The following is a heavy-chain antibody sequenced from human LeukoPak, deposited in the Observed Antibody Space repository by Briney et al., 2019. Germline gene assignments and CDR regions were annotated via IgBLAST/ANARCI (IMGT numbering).Heavy chain of an antibody. CDR2: IYYTGST. CDR3: ARRPRNYYDNHDLVPFDI. Sequence: SETLSLTCTVSGDSISVYYWSWIRQPPGKRLEWIGYIYYTGSTKYNPSLTSRVTISVDTSKNQFSLQLNSVTAADTAMYYCARRPRNYYDNHDLVPFDICGRGTMVTVSS. CDR1: GDSISVYY. J-gene: IGHJ3*02. V-gene: IGHV4-59*08. D-gene: IGHD3-22*01.